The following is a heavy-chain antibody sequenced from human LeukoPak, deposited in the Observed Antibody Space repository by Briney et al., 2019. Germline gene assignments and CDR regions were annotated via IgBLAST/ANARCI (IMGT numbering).Heavy chain of an antibody. J-gene: IGHJ4*02. CDR2: IIPIFGTA. V-gene: IGHV1-69*05. CDR1: GGTFSSYA. CDR3: ATLVGNSAYFDY. Sequence: GASVKVSCKASGGTFSSYAISWVRQAPGQGLEWMGGIIPIFGTANYAQKFQGRVTITTDESTSTAYMELSSLRSEDTAVYYCATLVGNSAYFDYWGQGTLVTVSS. D-gene: IGHD4-23*01.